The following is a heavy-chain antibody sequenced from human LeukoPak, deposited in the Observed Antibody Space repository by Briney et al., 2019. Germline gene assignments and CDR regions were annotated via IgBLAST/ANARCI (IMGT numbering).Heavy chain of an antibody. CDR1: GGSISNYY. V-gene: IGHV4-59*01. Sequence: SETLSLTCTVSGGSISNYYWSWIRQPPGKGVEYIGYIVYSGSTNYNPSLKSRVTMSVDTSKNQFSPKLSSVTAADTAVYYCAREPTRASPDYWGQGTLVTVSS. D-gene: IGHD1-26*01. J-gene: IGHJ4*02. CDR3: AREPTRASPDY. CDR2: IVYSGST.